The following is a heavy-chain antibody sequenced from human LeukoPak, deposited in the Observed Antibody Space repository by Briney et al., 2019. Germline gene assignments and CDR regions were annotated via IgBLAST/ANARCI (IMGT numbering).Heavy chain of an antibody. Sequence: GGSLRLSCVAPGFTFSSYAMSWVRQAPGKGLEWVSAISGSGGSTYYADSVKGRFTISRDNSKNTLYLQMTSLRAEDTAVYYCATSPTFDPWGQGTLVTVSS. CDR3: ATSPTFDP. CDR2: ISGSGGST. V-gene: IGHV3-23*01. CDR1: GFTFSSYA. J-gene: IGHJ5*02.